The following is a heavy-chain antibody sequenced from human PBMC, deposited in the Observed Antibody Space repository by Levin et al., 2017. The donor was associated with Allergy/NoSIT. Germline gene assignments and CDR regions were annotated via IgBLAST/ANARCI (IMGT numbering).Heavy chain of an antibody. CDR3: ARGDILTGWLFGWFDP. CDR2: IFHSGGST. Sequence: TSETLSLTCTVSGGSISNYFLNWFRQPPGKGLEWIGYIFHSGGSTKYTPSLKSRVTMSVDTSKNQFSLKLRSVTAADTAVYYCARGDILTGWLFGWFDPWGQGTLVSVSS. CDR1: GGSISNYF. D-gene: IGHD3-9*01. J-gene: IGHJ5*02. V-gene: IGHV4-59*01.